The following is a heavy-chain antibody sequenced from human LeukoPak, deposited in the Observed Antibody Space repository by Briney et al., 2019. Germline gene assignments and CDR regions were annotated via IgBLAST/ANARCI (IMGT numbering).Heavy chain of an antibody. V-gene: IGHV4-39*01. CDR1: GASMRSSSYY. Sequence: SETLSLTCTVSGASMRSSSYYWAWVRQPRGKGLEWIGTIYYSGTTTYNSSLKSRLTISVDTSKNQVSLKVSSVTAADTAMFYCARIMADQNAFDIWGQGTMVTVSS. CDR3: ARIMADQNAFDI. CDR2: IYYSGTT. J-gene: IGHJ3*02. D-gene: IGHD2-8*01.